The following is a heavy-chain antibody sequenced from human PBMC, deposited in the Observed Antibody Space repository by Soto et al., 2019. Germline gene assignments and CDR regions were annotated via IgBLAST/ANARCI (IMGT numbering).Heavy chain of an antibody. CDR2: ISSYGGNI. D-gene: IGHD3-10*01. CDR1: GFTIGDYG. CDR3: ARDVGSGNYYKEVYYYYYMDV. Sequence: EVQLVESGGGLVQPGASLRLSCAASGFTIGDYGFHWFRQAPGTALDYISAISSYGGNIYYANSVKDRFTISRDKSKNTIYLQKGCLRAGDMGVYYCARDVGSGNYYKEVYYYYYMDVWGKGTTVNVSS. V-gene: IGHV3-64*01. J-gene: IGHJ6*03.